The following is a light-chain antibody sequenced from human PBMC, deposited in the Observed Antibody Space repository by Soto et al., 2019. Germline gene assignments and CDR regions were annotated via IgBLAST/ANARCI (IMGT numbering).Light chain of an antibody. CDR2: ASS. CDR1: QSRGSNF. CDR3: QLYGISPH. Sequence: EVGLSLSPGTLSLSPGERATLSCKTSQSRGSNFLAWYQHKPGQAPRLLIYASSNRATGIPDRFSGSASGTDFTLTINRLEPEDIAVYYCQLYGISPHFGQGTRLEIK. J-gene: IGKJ5*01. V-gene: IGKV3-20*01.